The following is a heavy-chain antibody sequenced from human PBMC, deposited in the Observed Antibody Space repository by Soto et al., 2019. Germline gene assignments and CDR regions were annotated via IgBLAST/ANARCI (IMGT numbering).Heavy chain of an antibody. CDR3: ASNQDFYDSSGYYY. CDR2: IIPILGIA. D-gene: IGHD3-22*01. J-gene: IGHJ4*02. Sequence: GASVKVSCKAPGGTFSSYTISWVRQAPGQGLEWMGRIIPILGIAKYAQKFQGTVTITADKSTSTAYMELSSLRSEDTAVYYCASNQDFYDSSGYYYWGQGTLVTVSS. CDR1: GGTFSSYT. V-gene: IGHV1-69*02.